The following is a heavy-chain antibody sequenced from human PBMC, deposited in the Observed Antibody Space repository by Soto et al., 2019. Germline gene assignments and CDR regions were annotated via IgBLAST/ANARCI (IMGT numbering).Heavy chain of an antibody. CDR3: ARDSLTGNYFDP. CDR1: GGSIISGGYA. CDR2: IYHSGYT. J-gene: IGHJ5*02. D-gene: IGHD1-7*01. Sequence: SETLSLTCAVSGGSIISGGYAWNWIRQPPGKGLEWIGYIYHSGYTSYNPSLKNRVTISVDKSKNQFSLTLSFVTAADTAVYYCARDSLTGNYFDPWGQGTLVT. V-gene: IGHV4-30-2*01.